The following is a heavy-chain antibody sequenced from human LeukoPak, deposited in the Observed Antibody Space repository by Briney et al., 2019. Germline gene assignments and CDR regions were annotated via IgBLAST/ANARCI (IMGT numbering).Heavy chain of an antibody. J-gene: IGHJ4*02. V-gene: IGHV4-39*07. CDR3: ARDRPYYYGSGSISSFDY. CDR1: GGSISSSSYY. CDR2: IYYSGST. D-gene: IGHD3-10*01. Sequence: SETLSLTCTVSGGSISSSSYYWGWIRQPPGKGLEWIGSIYYSGSTYYNPSLKSRVTISLDTSKNQFSLKLSSVTAADTAVYYCARDRPYYYGSGSISSFDYWGQGTLVTVSS.